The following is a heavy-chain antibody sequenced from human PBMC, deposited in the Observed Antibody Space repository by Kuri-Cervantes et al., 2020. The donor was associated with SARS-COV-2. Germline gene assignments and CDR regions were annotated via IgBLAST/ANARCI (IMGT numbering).Heavy chain of an antibody. CDR1: GYTFTGYY. CDR3: ARGPYYYDSSGYYTSVYYYYGMDV. Sequence: GGSLRLSCKASGYTFTGYYMHWVRQAPGQGLEWMGWINPNSGGTNYAQKFQGWVTMTRDTSISTAYMELSRLRSDDTAVYYCARGPYYYDSSGYYTSVYYYYGMDVWGQGTTVTVSS. CDR2: INPNSGGT. V-gene: IGHV1-2*04. D-gene: IGHD3-22*01. J-gene: IGHJ6*02.